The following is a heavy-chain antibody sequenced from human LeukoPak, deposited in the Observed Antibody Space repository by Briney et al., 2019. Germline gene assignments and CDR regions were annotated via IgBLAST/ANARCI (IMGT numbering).Heavy chain of an antibody. V-gene: IGHV3-30-3*01. Sequence: PGGSLRLSCAASGLTFSSYAMHWVRQAPGKGLEWVAVISYDGSNKYYADSVKGRFTISRDNSKNTLYLQMNSLRAEDTAVYYCARVHSSSWFGDYGMDVWGQGTTVTVSS. CDR2: ISYDGSNK. CDR1: GLTFSSYA. J-gene: IGHJ6*02. D-gene: IGHD6-13*01. CDR3: ARVHSSSWFGDYGMDV.